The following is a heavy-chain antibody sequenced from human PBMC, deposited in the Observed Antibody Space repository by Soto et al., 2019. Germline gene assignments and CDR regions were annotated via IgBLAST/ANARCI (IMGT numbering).Heavy chain of an antibody. J-gene: IGHJ4*02. CDR2: IYYNGST. V-gene: IGHV4-59*01. CDR1: GGSISSYY. Sequence: SETLSLTCTVSGGSISSYYWSWIRQPPGKGLEWIGYIYYNGSTNYNPSLKSRVTMSVDTSKNQISLKLSSVTAADTAVYYCTRHALEDSGYDLGWDFDYWGQGTLVT. D-gene: IGHD5-12*01. CDR3: TRHALEDSGYDLGWDFDY.